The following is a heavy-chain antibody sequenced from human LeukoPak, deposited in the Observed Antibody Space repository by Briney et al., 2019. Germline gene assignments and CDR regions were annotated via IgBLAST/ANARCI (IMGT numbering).Heavy chain of an antibody. D-gene: IGHD3-22*01. CDR3: TTVTPDYYDSSGYLWYFDY. Sequence: KPGGSLRLSCAASGFTFSNAWMSWVRQAPGKGLEWVGRIKSKTDGGTTDYAAPVKGRFTISRDDSKNTLYLQMNSLKTEDTAVYYCTTVTPDYYDSSGYLWYFDYWGQGTLVTVSS. CDR1: GFTFSNAW. J-gene: IGHJ4*02. V-gene: IGHV3-15*01. CDR2: IKSKTDGGTT.